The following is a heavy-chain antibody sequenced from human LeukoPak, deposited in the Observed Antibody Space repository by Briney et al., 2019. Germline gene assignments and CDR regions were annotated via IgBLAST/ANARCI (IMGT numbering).Heavy chain of an antibody. D-gene: IGHD3-22*01. V-gene: IGHV4-34*01. Sequence: PSETLPLTCAVYGGSFSGYYWSWIRQPPGKGLEWIGEINHSGSTNYNPSLKSRVTISVDTSKNQFSLKLSSVTAADRAVYYCARRDYYDSSGPHFDYYFDYWGQGTLVTVSS. CDR2: INHSGST. CDR1: GGSFSGYY. CDR3: ARRDYYDSSGPHFDYYFDY. J-gene: IGHJ4*02.